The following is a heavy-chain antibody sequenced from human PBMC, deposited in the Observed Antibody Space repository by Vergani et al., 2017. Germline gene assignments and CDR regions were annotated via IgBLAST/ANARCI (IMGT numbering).Heavy chain of an antibody. J-gene: IGHJ4*03. D-gene: IGHD5-24*01. V-gene: IGHV4-4*07. CDR2: VFSSGST. Sequence: QVQLQESGPGLVKPSETLSLTCSVSTESIRRYYWSWIRRPAGKGLEWIGRVFSSGSTVYNPALKSRVIMSLDTSKKQLSLNLTSVTAADTAVYYCAKGPTSSRGYLDHWGQGTLVIASS. CDR3: AKGPTSSRGYLDH. CDR1: TESIRRYY.